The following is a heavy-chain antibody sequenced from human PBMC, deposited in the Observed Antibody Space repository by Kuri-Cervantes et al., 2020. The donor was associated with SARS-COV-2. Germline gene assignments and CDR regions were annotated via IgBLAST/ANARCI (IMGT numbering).Heavy chain of an antibody. V-gene: IGHV3-52*01. CDR3: AKNRGITIVDYFDY. J-gene: IGHJ4*02. D-gene: IGHD3-10*01. CDR1: GFTFSGSW. CDR2: TKCDGSEK. Sequence: GESLKISCAASGFTFSGSWMHWVCPAPEKGLEWVADTKCDGSEKNYGDSVKGRLTISRDSAKKSLYLQMNSLRAEDTAVYYCAKNRGITIVDYFDYWGQGTLVTVSS.